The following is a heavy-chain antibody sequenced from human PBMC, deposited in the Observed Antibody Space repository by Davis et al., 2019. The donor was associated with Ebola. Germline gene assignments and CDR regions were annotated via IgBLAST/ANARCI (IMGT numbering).Heavy chain of an antibody. J-gene: IGHJ4*02. Sequence: ASVKVSCKASGYTFTSYGISWVRQAPGQGLEWMGWISAYNGNTNYAQKLQGRVTMTTDTSTSTAYMELSSLRSEDTAVYYCATAEGFLEWLSIWGQGTLVTVSS. CDR2: ISAYNGNT. CDR1: GYTFTSYG. V-gene: IGHV1-18*04. D-gene: IGHD3-3*01. CDR3: ATAEGFLEWLSI.